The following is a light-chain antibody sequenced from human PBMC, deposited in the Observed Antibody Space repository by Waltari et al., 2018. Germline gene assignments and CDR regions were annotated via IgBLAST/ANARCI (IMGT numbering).Light chain of an antibody. Sequence: DIVMTQSPDSLAVSLGERATINCKSSQTILHNPNNNDYVAWYQQKPGQPPKLLIYWASTRESGVPDRFSGSGSGTDFTLTISSLQAEDVAVYYCQQYDSPPWTFGQGTKVEI. CDR1: QTILHNPNNNDY. CDR3: QQYDSPPWT. J-gene: IGKJ1*01. V-gene: IGKV4-1*01. CDR2: WAS.